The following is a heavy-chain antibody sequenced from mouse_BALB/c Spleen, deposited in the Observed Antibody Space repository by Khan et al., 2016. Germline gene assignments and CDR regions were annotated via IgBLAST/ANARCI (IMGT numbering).Heavy chain of an antibody. V-gene: IGHV5-6-5*01. D-gene: IGHD2-1*01. Sequence: EVELVESGGGLVQPGGSLKLSCAASGFTFSSYAMSWVRQTPEKRLEWVASISSGGSTYYPDSVKGRFTISRDNARNILNLQMSSLRSEDTAMYYCAREDYGNYGDYFDYWGQGTTLTVSS. CDR3: AREDYGNYGDYFDY. CDR2: ISSGGST. CDR1: GFTFSSYA. J-gene: IGHJ2*01.